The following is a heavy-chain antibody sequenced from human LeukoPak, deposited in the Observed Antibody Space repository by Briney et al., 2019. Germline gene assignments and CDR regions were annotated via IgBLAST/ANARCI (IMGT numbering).Heavy chain of an antibody. V-gene: IGHV1-46*01. CDR2: INPSGGST. D-gene: IGHD6-19*01. CDR1: GYTFTSYD. J-gene: IGHJ4*02. Sequence: GASVKVSCKASGYTFTSYDINWVRQAPGQGLEWMGIINPSGGSTSYAQKFQGRVTMTRDTSTSTVYMELSSLRSEDTAVYYCARGGPYSSGWSRGDYWGQGTLVTVSS. CDR3: ARGGPYSSGWSRGDY.